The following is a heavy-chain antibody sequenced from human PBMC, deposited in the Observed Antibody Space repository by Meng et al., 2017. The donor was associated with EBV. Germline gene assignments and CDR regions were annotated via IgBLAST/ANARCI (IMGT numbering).Heavy chain of an antibody. CDR1: GGTFSKEA. J-gene: IGHJ4*02. Sequence: QVQLAQSAAERKKPRFSVDVYCKSSGGTFSKEAISWVRQAPGQGLEWMGGIIPIFGTANYAQKFQGRVTITADKSTSTAYMELSSLRSEDTAVYYCARAEIAAAGRLDYWGQGTLVTVSS. D-gene: IGHD6-13*01. CDR2: IIPIFGTA. V-gene: IGHV1-69*06. CDR3: ARAEIAAAGRLDY.